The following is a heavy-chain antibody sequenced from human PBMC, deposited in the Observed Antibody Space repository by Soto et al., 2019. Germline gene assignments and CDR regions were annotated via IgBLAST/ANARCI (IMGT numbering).Heavy chain of an antibody. Sequence: QVQLQESGPGLVKPSQTLSLTCTVSGGSISSGGYYWSWIRQHPGKGLEWIGNIYYSGSTYYNPSLKSRVTISVDTSKNQFSLKLSSVTAADTAVYYCARDLAEVGLRFGDYYYYYGMDVWGQGTTVTVSS. D-gene: IGHD3-3*01. J-gene: IGHJ6*02. CDR2: IYYSGST. CDR1: GGSISSGGYY. V-gene: IGHV4-31*03. CDR3: ARDLAEVGLRFGDYYYYYGMDV.